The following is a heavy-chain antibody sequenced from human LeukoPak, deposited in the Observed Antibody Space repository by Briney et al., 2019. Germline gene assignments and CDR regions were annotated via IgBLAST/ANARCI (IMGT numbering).Heavy chain of an antibody. V-gene: IGHV1-46*01. D-gene: IGHD4-23*01. J-gene: IGHJ4*02. Sequence: GASVKVSCKASGYTFTSYDINWVRQATGQGLEWMGIINPSGGSTSYAQKFQGRVTMTRDMSTSTVYMELSSLRSEDTAVYYCASHLRGSAGSLPDYWGQGTLVTVSS. CDR2: INPSGGST. CDR1: GYTFTSYD. CDR3: ASHLRGSAGSLPDY.